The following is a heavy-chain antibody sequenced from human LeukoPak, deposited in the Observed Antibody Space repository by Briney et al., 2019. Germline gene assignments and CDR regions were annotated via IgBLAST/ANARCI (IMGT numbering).Heavy chain of an antibody. Sequence: SETLSLTCTVSGGSISTYYWSWIRQPAGKGLEWIGRIYTSGSTNYNPSLKSRVTMSVDTSKNQFSLKLSSVTAADTAEYYCARDKEGYYGSGSFSYYYYYYMDVWGKGITVTISS. J-gene: IGHJ6*03. CDR2: IYTSGST. V-gene: IGHV4-4*07. CDR3: ARDKEGYYGSGSFSYYYYYYMDV. CDR1: GGSISTYY. D-gene: IGHD3-10*01.